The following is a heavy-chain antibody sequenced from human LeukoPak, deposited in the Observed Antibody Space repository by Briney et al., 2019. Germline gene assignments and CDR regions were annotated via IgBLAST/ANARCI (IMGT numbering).Heavy chain of an antibody. J-gene: IGHJ4*02. D-gene: IGHD6-6*01. CDR3: ARGRGIAARQFFDY. CDR2: IYYSGST. CDR1: GGSISSYY. V-gene: IGHV4-59*01. Sequence: SETLSLTCTVSGGSISSYYWSWIRQPPGKGLEWIGYIYYSGSTNYNPSLKSRVTISVDTSKNQFSQKLSSVTAADTAVYYCARGRGIAARQFFDYWGQGTLVTVSS.